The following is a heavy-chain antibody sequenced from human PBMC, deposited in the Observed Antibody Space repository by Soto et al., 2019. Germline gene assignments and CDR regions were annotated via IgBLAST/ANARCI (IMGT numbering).Heavy chain of an antibody. CDR2: ISGSGGST. CDR3: AKDMVRGDFDAFDI. V-gene: IGHV3-23*01. D-gene: IGHD3-10*01. CDR1: GFTFSSYA. J-gene: IGHJ3*02. Sequence: GESLKISCAASGFTFSSYAMSWVRQAPGKGLEWVSAISGSGGSTYYADSVKGRFTISRDNSKNTLYLQMNSLRAEDTAVYYCAKDMVRGDFDAFDIWGQGTMVTVSS.